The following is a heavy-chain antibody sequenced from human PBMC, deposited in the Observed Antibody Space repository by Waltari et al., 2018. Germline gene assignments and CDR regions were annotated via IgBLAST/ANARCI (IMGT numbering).Heavy chain of an antibody. Sequence: QVQLVQSGAEVKKPGSSVKVSCKDSGGTFSSYAISWVRQAPGHGLEGRGRIIPIFGTANYAQKFQGRVTITADKSTSTAYMELSSLRSEDTAVYYCATTWGSQSTAFDYWGQGTLVTVSS. J-gene: IGHJ4*02. CDR3: ATTWGSQSTAFDY. CDR1: GGTFSSYA. CDR2: IIPIFGTA. D-gene: IGHD7-27*01. V-gene: IGHV1-69*08.